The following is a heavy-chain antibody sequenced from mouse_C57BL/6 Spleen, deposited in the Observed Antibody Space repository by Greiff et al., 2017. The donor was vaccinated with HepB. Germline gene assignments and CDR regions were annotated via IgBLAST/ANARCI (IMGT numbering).Heavy chain of an antibody. D-gene: IGHD2-4*01. Sequence: EVQLQQSGPELVKPGASVKISCKASGYTFTDYYMNWVKQSHGKSLEWIGDINPNNGGTSYNQKFKGKATLTVDKSSSTAYMELRSLTSADSAVYYCARRDYDYDVFAYWGQGTLVTVSA. CDR3: ARRDYDYDVFAY. CDR1: GYTFTDYY. V-gene: IGHV1-26*01. J-gene: IGHJ3*01. CDR2: INPNNGGT.